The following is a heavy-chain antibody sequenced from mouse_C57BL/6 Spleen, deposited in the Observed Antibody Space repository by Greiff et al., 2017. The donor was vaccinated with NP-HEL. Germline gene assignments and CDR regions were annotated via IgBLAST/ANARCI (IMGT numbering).Heavy chain of an antibody. D-gene: IGHD3-3*01. Sequence: QVQLQQSGPELVKPGASVKISCKASGYAFSSSWMNWVKQRPGKGLEWIGRIYPGDGDTNYNGKFKGKATLTADKSSSTAYMQLSSLTSEDAAVNFCAREGTRDWYFDVWGTGTTVTVSS. CDR3: AREGTRDWYFDV. CDR2: IYPGDGDT. V-gene: IGHV1-82*01. CDR1: GYAFSSSW. J-gene: IGHJ1*03.